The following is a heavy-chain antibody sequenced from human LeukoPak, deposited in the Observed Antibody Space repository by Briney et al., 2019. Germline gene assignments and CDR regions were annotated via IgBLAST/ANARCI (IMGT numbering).Heavy chain of an antibody. Sequence: GGSLRLSCAASGFTFSSYSMNWVRQAPGKGLEWVSYISSSSSTIYYADSVKGRFTISRDNAKNSLYLQMNSLRAEDTAVYYCARDAPYYYGSGATNWFDPWGQGTLVTVSS. V-gene: IGHV3-48*01. J-gene: IGHJ5*02. CDR3: ARDAPYYYGSGATNWFDP. CDR1: GFTFSSYS. CDR2: ISSSSSTI. D-gene: IGHD3-10*01.